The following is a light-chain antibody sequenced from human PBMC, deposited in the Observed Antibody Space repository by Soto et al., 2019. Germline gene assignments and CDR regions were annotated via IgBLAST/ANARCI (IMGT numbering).Light chain of an antibody. CDR1: QSVSRN. CDR3: QQYNNWPRT. J-gene: IGKJ1*01. Sequence: IVMTQSPATLAVSPGERATLSCRASQSVSRNVAWYQQKPGQAPRLLIHGASTRATGISARFSGSGSGTEFTLTISSLQSEDFAVYYCQQYNNWPRTFGQGTKVDIK. V-gene: IGKV3-15*01. CDR2: GAS.